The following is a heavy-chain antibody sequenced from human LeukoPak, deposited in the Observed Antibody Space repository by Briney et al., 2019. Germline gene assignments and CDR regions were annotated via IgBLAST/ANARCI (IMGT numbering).Heavy chain of an antibody. Sequence: NTSETLSLTCTVSGGSISSYYWSWIRQPAGKGLEWIGRIYTSGSTNYNPSLKSRVTMSVDTSKNQFSQKLSSVTAADTAVYYCARDRGYSYGYYFDYWGQGTLVTVSS. V-gene: IGHV4-4*07. J-gene: IGHJ4*02. CDR2: IYTSGST. CDR3: ARDRGYSYGYYFDY. D-gene: IGHD5-18*01. CDR1: GGSISSYY.